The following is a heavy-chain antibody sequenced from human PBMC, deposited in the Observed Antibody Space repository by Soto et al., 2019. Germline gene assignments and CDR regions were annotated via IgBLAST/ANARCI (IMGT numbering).Heavy chain of an antibody. CDR2: ISYDGTNE. J-gene: IGHJ4*02. Sequence: QVQLVESGGGVVQSGRSLRLSCATSGFTFSSDTMHWVRQAPGKGLEWVALISYDGTNEYYADSVKGRFTISRDNSKNTLYVHMNGLRPEDTAVYSFSRSATYTSPIDYWGQGTLVTVSS. V-gene: IGHV3-30-3*01. CDR1: GFTFSSDT. D-gene: IGHD1-1*01. CDR3: SRSATYTSPIDY.